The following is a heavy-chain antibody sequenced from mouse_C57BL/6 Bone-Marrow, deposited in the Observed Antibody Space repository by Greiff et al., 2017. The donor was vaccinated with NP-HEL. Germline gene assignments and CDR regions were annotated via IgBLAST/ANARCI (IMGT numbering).Heavy chain of an antibody. V-gene: IGHV1-61*01. CDR1: GYTFTSYW. J-gene: IGHJ4*01. Sequence: QVQLQQPGAELVRPGSSVKLSCKASGYTFTSYWMDWVKQRPGQGLEWIGNIYPSDSETHYNQKFKDKATLTVDKSSSTAYMQLSSLTSEDSAVYYWARFITTVVATSSYAMDYWGQGTSVTVSS. D-gene: IGHD1-1*01. CDR3: ARFITTVVATSSYAMDY. CDR2: IYPSDSET.